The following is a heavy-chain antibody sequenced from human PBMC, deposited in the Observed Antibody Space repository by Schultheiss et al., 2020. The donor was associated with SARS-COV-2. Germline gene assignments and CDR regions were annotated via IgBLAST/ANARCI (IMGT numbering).Heavy chain of an antibody. V-gene: IGHV1-18*04. J-gene: IGHJ4*02. CDR1: GYTFTSYG. Sequence: ASVKVSCKASGYTFTSYGISWVRQAPGQGLEWMGWISAYNGNTNYAQKLQGRVTMTTDTSTSTAYMELRSLRSDDTAVYYCARLPLWFGELLPPDYWGQGTLVTVSS. CDR3: ARLPLWFGELLPPDY. D-gene: IGHD3-10*01. CDR2: ISAYNGNT.